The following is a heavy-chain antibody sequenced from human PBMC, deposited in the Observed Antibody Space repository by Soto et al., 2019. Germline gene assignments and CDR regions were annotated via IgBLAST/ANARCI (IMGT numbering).Heavy chain of an antibody. D-gene: IGHD2-2*01. CDR2: IYYSGST. CDR1: GGSISSYY. V-gene: IGHV4-59*08. Sequence: SETLSLTCTVSGGSISSYYWSWIRQPPGKGLEWIGYIYYSGSTNYNPSLKSRVTISVDTSKNQFSLKLSSVTAADTAVYYCARLVVVPAGPLAPWGQGTLVTVSS. J-gene: IGHJ5*02. CDR3: ARLVVVPAGPLAP.